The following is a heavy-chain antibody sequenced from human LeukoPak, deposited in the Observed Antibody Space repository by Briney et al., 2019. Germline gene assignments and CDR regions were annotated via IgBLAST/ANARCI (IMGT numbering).Heavy chain of an antibody. Sequence: SETLSLTCAVYGGSFSGYYWSWIRQPPGKGLEWIGEVNHGGGTSYNPSLKSRVTISVDTSKNQFSLKLSSVTAADSAVYYCARGGGFSVVGFDPWGQGTLVTVSS. CDR2: VNHGGGT. J-gene: IGHJ5*02. CDR1: GGSFSGYY. CDR3: ARGGGFSVVGFDP. V-gene: IGHV4-34*01. D-gene: IGHD2-21*01.